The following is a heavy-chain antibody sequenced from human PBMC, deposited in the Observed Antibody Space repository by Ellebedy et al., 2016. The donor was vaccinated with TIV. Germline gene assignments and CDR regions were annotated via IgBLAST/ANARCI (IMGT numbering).Heavy chain of an antibody. D-gene: IGHD4-17*01. CDR3: ARWGGDSDH. Sequence: ASVKVSXXTSGYNFITFDINWVRQAAGQGLEWIGWVDPNGDSVRYAEKFQGRVTMTSDTSTSTAYLELSGLTSEDTAVYYCARWGGDSDHWGQGTLITVSS. V-gene: IGHV1-8*01. CDR2: VDPNGDSV. CDR1: GYNFITFD. J-gene: IGHJ4*02.